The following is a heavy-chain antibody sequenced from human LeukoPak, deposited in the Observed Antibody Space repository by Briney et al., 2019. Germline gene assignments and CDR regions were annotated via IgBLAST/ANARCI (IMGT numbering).Heavy chain of an antibody. CDR3: AKGVAARPNYSDY. CDR2: IYPGDSNT. D-gene: IGHD6-6*01. CDR1: GYSFTSYW. J-gene: IGHJ4*02. Sequence: GESLKISCKDSGYSFTSYWIGWVRQMPGKGLQWMGIIYPGDSNTRYSPSFQGQVTISADKAINTAYLQWTSLKASDTAIYYCAKGVAARPNYSDYWGQGTLVTFSS. V-gene: IGHV5-51*01.